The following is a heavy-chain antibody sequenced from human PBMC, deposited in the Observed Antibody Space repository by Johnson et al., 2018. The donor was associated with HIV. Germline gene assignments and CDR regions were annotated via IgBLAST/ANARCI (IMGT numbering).Heavy chain of an antibody. CDR1: GFTFSRYA. D-gene: IGHD1-26*01. Sequence: VQLVESGGGLVQPGGSLRLSCVASGFTFSRYAMNWVRQAPGKGLEWVSSVTGSGGTSYYADSVKGRFTISRDNSKNTLYLQMNSLRAEDTAVYYCAKDLFTEREDDAFDIWGQGTMVTVSS. CDR3: AKDLFTEREDDAFDI. V-gene: IGHV3-23*04. J-gene: IGHJ3*02. CDR2: VTGSGGTS.